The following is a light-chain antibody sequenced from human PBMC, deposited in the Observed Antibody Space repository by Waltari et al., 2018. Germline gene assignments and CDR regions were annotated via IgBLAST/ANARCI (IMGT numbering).Light chain of an antibody. J-gene: IGKJ4*01. Sequence: DVQMTQSPSSLSASVGHRVTINCRASQSISGSFNWYQQKPGKAPKLLIYAASTLQSGVPSRFSGSGSGTDFTLTINRLQPEDFATYFCQQSYNDPLTFGGGTKMEIK. CDR1: QSISGS. V-gene: IGKV1-39*01. CDR3: QQSYNDPLT. CDR2: AAS.